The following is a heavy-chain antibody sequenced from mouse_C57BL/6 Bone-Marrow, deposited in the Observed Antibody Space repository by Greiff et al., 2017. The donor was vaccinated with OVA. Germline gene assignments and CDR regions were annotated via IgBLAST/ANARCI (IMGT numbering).Heavy chain of an antibody. V-gene: IGHV5-4*01. CDR1: GFTFSSYA. CDR2: ISDGGSYT. J-gene: IGHJ2*01. CDR3: ARDKEY. Sequence: EVQLVESGGGLVKPGGSLKLSCAASGFTFSSYAMSWVRQTPEKRLEWVATISDGGSYTYYPDNVKGRFTISRDNAKNNLYLQMSHLKSEDTAMYYCARDKEYWGQGTTLTVSS.